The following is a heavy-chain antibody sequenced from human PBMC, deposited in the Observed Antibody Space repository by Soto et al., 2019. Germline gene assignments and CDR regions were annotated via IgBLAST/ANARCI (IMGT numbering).Heavy chain of an antibody. CDR2: ISGSGGNT. Sequence: EVQLLESGGGLVQPGGSLTFSCAASGFTFSTYAMSWVRQAPGKGLEWVSTISGSGGNTYYADSVKGRITISRDNSKNTLYRELNSLRVEDTAVYYCTKAVVVGYYGFDYWGQGTLVTVSS. CDR1: GFTFSTYA. D-gene: IGHD3-10*01. CDR3: TKAVVVGYYGFDY. J-gene: IGHJ4*02. V-gene: IGHV3-23*01.